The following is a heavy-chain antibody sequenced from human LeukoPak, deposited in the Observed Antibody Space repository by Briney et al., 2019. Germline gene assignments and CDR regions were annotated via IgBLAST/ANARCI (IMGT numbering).Heavy chain of an antibody. CDR1: GGSISSSSYY. Sequence: TSETLSLTCTVSGGSISSSSYYWGWIRQPPGKGLEWIGSIYYSGSTYYSPSLKSRVTISVDTSENQCSLNLRSVTAADTAVYFCARRKGNSDYFDFWGRGPLGSVSS. CDR2: IYYSGST. D-gene: IGHD4-23*01. CDR3: ARRKGNSDYFDF. J-gene: IGHJ4*02. V-gene: IGHV4-39*01.